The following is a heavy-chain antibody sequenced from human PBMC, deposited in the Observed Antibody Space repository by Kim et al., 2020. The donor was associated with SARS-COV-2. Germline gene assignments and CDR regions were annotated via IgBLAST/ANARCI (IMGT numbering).Heavy chain of an antibody. J-gene: IGHJ3*02. Sequence: GGSLRLSCAASGFTFSDYYMSWIRQAPGKGLEWVSYISSSSSYTNYADSVKGRFTISRDNAKNSLYLQMNSLRAEDTAVYYCARDHGRDGYNLAFDIWGQGTMVTVSS. CDR1: GFTFSDYY. V-gene: IGHV3-11*06. CDR2: ISSSSSYT. CDR3: ARDHGRDGYNLAFDI. D-gene: IGHD5-12*01.